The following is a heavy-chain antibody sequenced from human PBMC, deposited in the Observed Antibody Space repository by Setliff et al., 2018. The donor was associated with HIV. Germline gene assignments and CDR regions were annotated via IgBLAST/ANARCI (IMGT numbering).Heavy chain of an antibody. CDR2: INHSGST. D-gene: IGHD2-2*01. V-gene: IGHV4-34*01. CDR3: AKVAVTGYCSTTSCQNWFDP. J-gene: IGHJ5*02. CDR1: GGSFSGYY. Sequence: SETLSLTCAVYGGSFSGYYWSWIRQPPGKGLEWIGEINHSGSTNYYPSLKSRVTISLDTSKNQFSLRLISVTAADTAVYYCAKVAVTGYCSTTSCQNWFDPWGQGTLVTSPQ.